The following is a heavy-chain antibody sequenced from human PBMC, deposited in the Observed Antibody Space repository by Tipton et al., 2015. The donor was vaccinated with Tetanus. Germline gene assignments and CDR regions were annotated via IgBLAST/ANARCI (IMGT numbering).Heavy chain of an antibody. Sequence: QLVQSGGGVVQPGRSLRLSCAASGFTSSNSGMHWVRQAPGKGLEWVAIISYDGNYQSYAESVKGRFTISRDNSKSTLFLQMNGLRSEDTAVYYCLYTISWSAFDYWGQGSLVTVSS. D-gene: IGHD6-13*01. J-gene: IGHJ4*02. CDR3: LYTISWSAFDY. CDR1: GFTSSNSG. CDR2: ISYDGNYQ. V-gene: IGHV3-30*03.